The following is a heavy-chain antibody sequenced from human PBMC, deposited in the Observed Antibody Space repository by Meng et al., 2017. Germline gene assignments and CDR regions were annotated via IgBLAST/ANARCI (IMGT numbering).Heavy chain of an antibody. CDR2: IYHSGST. CDR1: GYSISSGYY. D-gene: IGHD6-13*01. CDR3: ARDPAASAASMDV. J-gene: IGHJ6*02. Sequence: GSLRLSCTVSGYSISSGYYWGWIRQPPGKGLEWIGSIYHSGSTYYNPSLKSRVTISGDTSKNQFSLKLSSVTAADTAVYYCARDPAASAASMDVWGQGTTVTVSS. V-gene: IGHV4-38-2*02.